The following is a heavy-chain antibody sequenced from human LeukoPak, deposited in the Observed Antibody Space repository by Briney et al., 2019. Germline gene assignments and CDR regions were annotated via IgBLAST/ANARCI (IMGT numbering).Heavy chain of an antibody. D-gene: IGHD4-11*01. CDR3: AREEIPYYSNQGYFDY. V-gene: IGHV4-61*02. Sequence: PSETLSLTCTVSGGSISSSSYYWSWIRQPAGKGLEWIGRIYTSGSTNYNPSLKSRVTMSVDTSKNQFSLKLSSVTAADTAVYYCAREEIPYYSNQGYFDYWGQGTLVTVSS. CDR2: IYTSGST. CDR1: GGSISSSSYY. J-gene: IGHJ4*02.